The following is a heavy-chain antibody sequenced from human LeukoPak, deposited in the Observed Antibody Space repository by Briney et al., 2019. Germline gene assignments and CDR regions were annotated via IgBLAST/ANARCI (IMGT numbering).Heavy chain of an antibody. CDR3: ARPLMYYYGSETYFWFDP. D-gene: IGHD3-10*01. Sequence: GGSLRLSCAAPGFTFTTYWMGWVRQAPGKGLEWVANIKQDGSEKYYVDSVKGRFTISRDNAKNSLSLQMNSLRAEDTAVYYCARPLMYYYGSETYFWFDPWGQGTLVTVSS. V-gene: IGHV3-7*01. CDR2: IKQDGSEK. CDR1: GFTFTTYW. J-gene: IGHJ5*02.